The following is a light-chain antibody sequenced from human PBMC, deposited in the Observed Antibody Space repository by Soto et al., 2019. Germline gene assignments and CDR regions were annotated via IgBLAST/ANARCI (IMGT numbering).Light chain of an antibody. J-gene: IGKJ1*01. Sequence: EIVMTQSPATLSVSPGESATLSCRARQSIHIRLAWYQQKPGQAPRLLIYGASTRAAGIPERFRGSGSGTEFTLTINSLQSDDFAVYYCQQYSDWPPWTFGQGTKVDIK. CDR3: QQYSDWPPWT. CDR2: GAS. CDR1: QSIHIR. V-gene: IGKV3-15*01.